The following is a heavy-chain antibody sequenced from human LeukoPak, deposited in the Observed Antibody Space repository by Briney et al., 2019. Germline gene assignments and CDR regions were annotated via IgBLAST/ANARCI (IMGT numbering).Heavy chain of an antibody. CDR2: INHSGST. CDR3: ARNRGTLQTVSWFDP. V-gene: IGHV4-34*01. D-gene: IGHD7-27*01. CDR1: GGSISSYY. J-gene: IGHJ5*02. Sequence: PSETLSLTCTVSGGSISSYYWSWIRQPPGKGLEWIGEINHSGSTNYNPSLKSRVTISVDTSKNQFSLKLSSVTAADTAVYYCARNRGTLQTVSWFDPWGQGILVTVSS.